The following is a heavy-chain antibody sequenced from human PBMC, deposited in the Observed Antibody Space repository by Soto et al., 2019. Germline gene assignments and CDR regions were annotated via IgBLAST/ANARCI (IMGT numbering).Heavy chain of an antibody. Sequence: SETLSLTCYVSGCSMNNYYWGWVRQSPGKGLEWIAYIYYTGSTNYNPSLKSRLTVSVDTSKNQFSLTLSSVTAADTAVYYCAKYGVWGVNHHYMDVWGKGTTVTVSS. D-gene: IGHD3-10*01. CDR3: AKYGVWGVNHHYMDV. CDR1: GCSMNNYY. CDR2: IYYTGST. J-gene: IGHJ6*03. V-gene: IGHV4-59*13.